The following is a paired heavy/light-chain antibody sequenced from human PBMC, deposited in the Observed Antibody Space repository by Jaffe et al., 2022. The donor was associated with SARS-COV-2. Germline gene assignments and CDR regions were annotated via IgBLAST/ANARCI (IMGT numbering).Heavy chain of an antibody. J-gene: IGHJ4*02. CDR2: ISYSGTT. CDR1: GGSITNYY. V-gene: IGHV4-59*01. Sequence: QVQLQESGPGLVKPSETLSLTCTVSGGSITNYYWSWIRQPPGRGLEWIGYISYSGTTYYSPSLKSRVTMSVDTSKNQFSLRVNSVTAADTAVYFCARWPYCTGGTCQRDYWGRGILVTVSS. CDR3: ARWPYCTGGTCQRDY. D-gene: IGHD2-15*01.
Light chain of an antibody. CDR3: QQGDSTPIT. V-gene: IGKV1-39*01. CDR1: QSIGTY. CDR2: AAS. Sequence: DIQMTQSPSSLSASVGDRVTITCRASQSIGTYLNWYQQKPGKAPKVLIYAASSLQSGVPSRFSGSGSETDFSLTISSLQPEDFATYYCQQGDSTPITFGQGTRLEIK. J-gene: IGKJ5*01.